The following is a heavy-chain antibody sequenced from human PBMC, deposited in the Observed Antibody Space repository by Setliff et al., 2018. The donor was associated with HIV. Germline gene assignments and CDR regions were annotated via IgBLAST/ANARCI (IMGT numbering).Heavy chain of an antibody. J-gene: IGHJ6*04. Sequence: SETLSLTCTVSGDSISRDFYYWNWIRQPAGKGLEWIGHIYTNGRTHYNPSLKSRVTISMDTSKNQFSLRLSSVTAADTAVYYCAREPPNFARYYYDSSGYGDVWGKGTTVTVSS. D-gene: IGHD3-22*01. CDR1: GDSISRDFYY. V-gene: IGHV4-61*09. CDR3: AREPPNFARYYYDSSGYGDV. CDR2: IYTNGRT.